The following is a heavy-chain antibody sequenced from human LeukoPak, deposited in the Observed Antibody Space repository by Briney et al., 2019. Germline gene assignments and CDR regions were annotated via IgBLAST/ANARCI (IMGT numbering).Heavy chain of an antibody. CDR1: RGTFSSYA. CDR3: ARAQRGGPPDY. V-gene: IGHV1-46*01. J-gene: IGHJ4*02. D-gene: IGHD3-16*01. CDR2: INPSGGST. Sequence: ASVKVSCKASRGTFSSYAISWVRQAPGQGLEWMGIINPSGGSTSYAQKFQGRVTMTRDMSTSTVYMELSSLRSEDTAVYYCARAQRGGPPDYWGQGTLVTVSS.